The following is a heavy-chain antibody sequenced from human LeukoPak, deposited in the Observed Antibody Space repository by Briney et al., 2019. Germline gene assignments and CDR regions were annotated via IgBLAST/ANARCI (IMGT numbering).Heavy chain of an antibody. CDR2: ISSSSSYI. Sequence: AGGSLRLSCAASGFTFSSYSMNWVRQAPGKGLEWVSSISSSSSYIYYADSVKGRFTISRDNAKNSLYLQMNSLRAEDTAVYYCAKEPLRYYFYYFDYWGQGTLVTVSS. CDR1: GFTFSSYS. V-gene: IGHV3-21*04. CDR3: AKEPLRYYFYYFDY. D-gene: IGHD3-9*01. J-gene: IGHJ4*02.